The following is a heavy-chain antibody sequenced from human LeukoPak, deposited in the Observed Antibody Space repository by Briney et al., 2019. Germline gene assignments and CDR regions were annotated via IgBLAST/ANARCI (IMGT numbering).Heavy chain of an antibody. CDR1: GFTFSSYN. CDR2: ISGSSTYI. V-gene: IGHV3-21*01. J-gene: IGHJ5*02. Sequence: GGSLRLSCAASGFTFSSYNMNWVRQAPGKGLEWVSSISGSSTYIHYADSVKGRFSISRDNAKNSLYLQMNSLRAEDTAVYYCARDSSTVTYNWFVPRGQGTLVTVSS. CDR3: ARDSSTVTYNWFVP. D-gene: IGHD4-17*01.